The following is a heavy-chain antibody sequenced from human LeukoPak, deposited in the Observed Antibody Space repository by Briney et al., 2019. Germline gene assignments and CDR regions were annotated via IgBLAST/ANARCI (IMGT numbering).Heavy chain of an antibody. J-gene: IGHJ5*02. V-gene: IGHV4-59*01. D-gene: IGHD6-19*01. CDR2: IYYSGST. CDR3: ARGGAVAGIEYWFGP. Sequence: PSETLSLTCTVSGGSISSYYWSWIRQPPGKGLEWIGYIYYSGSTNYNPSLKSRVTISVDTSKNQFSLKLSSVTAADTAVYYCARGGAVAGIEYWFGPWGQGTLVTVSA. CDR1: GGSISSYY.